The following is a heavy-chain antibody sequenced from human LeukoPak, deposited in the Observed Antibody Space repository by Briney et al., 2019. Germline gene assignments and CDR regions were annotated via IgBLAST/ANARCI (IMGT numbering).Heavy chain of an antibody. CDR3: ARVHIAAGGYNWFDP. J-gene: IGHJ5*02. D-gene: IGHD6-13*01. V-gene: IGHV1-2*02. CDR2: INPNSGGT. Sequence: GASVKVSCKASGYTFTGYYMHWVRQAPGQGLEWMGWINPNSGGTNYAQKFQGRVTMTRDTSISTAYMELSRLRSDDTAVYYCARVHIAAGGYNWFDPWGQGTLVTVSS. CDR1: GYTFTGYY.